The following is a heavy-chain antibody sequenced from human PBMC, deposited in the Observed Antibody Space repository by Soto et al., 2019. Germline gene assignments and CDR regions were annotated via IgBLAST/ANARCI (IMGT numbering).Heavy chain of an antibody. CDR1: GGSISSYY. V-gene: IGHV4-59*01. J-gene: IGHJ6*02. Sequence: PSETLSLTCTVSGGSISSYYWSWIRQPPGKGLEWIGYIYYSGSTNYNPSLKSRVTISVDTSKNQFSLKLSSVTAADTAVYYCAGADYYYYGMDVWGQGTTVTVSS. CDR2: IYYSGST. CDR3: AGADYYYYGMDV.